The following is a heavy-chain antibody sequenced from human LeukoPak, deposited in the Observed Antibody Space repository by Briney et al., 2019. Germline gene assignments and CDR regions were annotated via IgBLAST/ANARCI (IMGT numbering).Heavy chain of an antibody. D-gene: IGHD4-17*01. CDR2: IIPIFGTA. Sequence: SVKVSCKASGGTFSSYAISWVRQAPGQGLEWMGGIIPIFGTANYAQKFQGRVTITRNTSISTAYMELSSLRSEDTAVYYCARALGYDYGDYGLDYWGQGTLVTVSS. CDR1: GGTFSSYA. V-gene: IGHV1-69*05. J-gene: IGHJ4*02. CDR3: ARALGYDYGDYGLDY.